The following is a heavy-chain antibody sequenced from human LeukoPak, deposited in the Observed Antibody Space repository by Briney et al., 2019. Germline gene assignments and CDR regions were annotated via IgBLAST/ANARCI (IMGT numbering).Heavy chain of an antibody. CDR2: ISGSGDIT. Sequence: PGGSLRLSCEASGFTFSSYSMNWVRQAPGKGLEWVSSISGSGDITYYADSVKGRFTISRDNSKNTLYLQMHSLRADDTAVYYCAKNWIFSLGELDWLDPWGQGTLVTVSS. J-gene: IGHJ5*02. CDR3: AKNWIFSLGELDWLDP. V-gene: IGHV3-23*01. CDR1: GFTFSSYS. D-gene: IGHD3-10*01.